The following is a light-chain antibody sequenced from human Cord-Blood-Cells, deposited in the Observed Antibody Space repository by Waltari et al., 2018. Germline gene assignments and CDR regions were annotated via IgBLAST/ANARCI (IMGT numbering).Light chain of an antibody. CDR2: DVS. CDR1: SSDVGGYNY. J-gene: IGLJ3*02. Sequence: QSALTQPAPVSRSPGQSITISCTGTSSDVGGYNYVPWYQQHPGKAPKLMIYDVSKRPSGVSNRFSGSKSGNTASLTISGLQAEDEADYYCSSYTSSSTWVFGGGTKLTVL. CDR3: SSYTSSSTWV. V-gene: IGLV2-14*01.